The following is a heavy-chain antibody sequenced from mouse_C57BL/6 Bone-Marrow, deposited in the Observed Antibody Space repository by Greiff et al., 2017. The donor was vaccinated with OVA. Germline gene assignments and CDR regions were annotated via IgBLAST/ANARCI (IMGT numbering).Heavy chain of an antibody. CDR2: ISSGGSYT. Sequence: EVKLQESGGDLVKPGGSLKLSCAASGFTFSSYGMSWVRQTPDKRLEWVATISSGGSYTYYPDSVKGRFTISRDNAKNTLYLQMSSLKSEDTAMYYCARGDYYGSSYYAMDYWGQGTSVTVSS. J-gene: IGHJ4*01. CDR1: GFTFSSYG. D-gene: IGHD1-1*01. V-gene: IGHV5-6*01. CDR3: ARGDYYGSSYYAMDY.